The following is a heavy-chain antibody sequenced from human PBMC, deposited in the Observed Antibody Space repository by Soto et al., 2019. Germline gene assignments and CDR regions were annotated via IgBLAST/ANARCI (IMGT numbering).Heavy chain of an antibody. Sequence: GGSLRLSCAASGFTFSSYDMHWVRQATGKGLEWVSAIGTAGDTYYPGSVKGRFTISRENAKNSLYLQMNSLRAGDTAVYYCARAAAAGFFDYWGQGTLVTVS. J-gene: IGHJ4*02. V-gene: IGHV3-13*01. CDR2: IGTAGDT. CDR3: ARAAAAGFFDY. CDR1: GFTFSSYD. D-gene: IGHD6-13*01.